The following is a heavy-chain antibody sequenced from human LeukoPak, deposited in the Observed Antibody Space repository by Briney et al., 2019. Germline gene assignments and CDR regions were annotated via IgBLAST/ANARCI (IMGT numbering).Heavy chain of an antibody. J-gene: IGHJ5*02. D-gene: IGHD3-22*01. V-gene: IGHV4-4*07. CDR2: IYTSGST. Sequence: SETLSLTCTVSGGSISSYYWSWIRQPAGKGLEWIGRIYTSGSTNYNPSLKSRVTMSVDTSKNQFSLKLSSVTAADTAVYYCARGVSYYYDSSGDQYNWFDPWGQGTLVTVSS. CDR1: GGSISSYY. CDR3: ARGVSYYYDSSGDQYNWFDP.